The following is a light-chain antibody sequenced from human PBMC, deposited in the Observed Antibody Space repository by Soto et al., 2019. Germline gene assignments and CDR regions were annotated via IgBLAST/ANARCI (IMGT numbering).Light chain of an antibody. CDR1: QSISIY. CDR3: QQTYSNPRT. V-gene: IGKV1-39*01. Sequence: DIQMTQSPSSLSAAVGDRVTITCRTSQSISIYLNWYQQIPGKAPKLLIYASSNLHTGVPSRFSGSASGTDFTLTISSLQPEDSATYYCQQTYSNPRTFGQGTKVE. CDR2: ASS. J-gene: IGKJ1*01.